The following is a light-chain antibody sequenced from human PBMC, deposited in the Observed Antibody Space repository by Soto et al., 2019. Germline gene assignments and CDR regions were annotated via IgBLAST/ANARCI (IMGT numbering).Light chain of an antibody. CDR3: QVWDSSSDHPYV. J-gene: IGLJ1*01. V-gene: IGLV3-21*04. Sequence: SYELTQPPSVSVAPGKTARITCGGNNIGSKSVHWYQQKPGQAPALVIYYDSDRPSGIPERFSGSNSGNTATLTISRVEAGDEADYYCQVWDSSSDHPYVFGTGTKLTVL. CDR1: NIGSKS. CDR2: YDS.